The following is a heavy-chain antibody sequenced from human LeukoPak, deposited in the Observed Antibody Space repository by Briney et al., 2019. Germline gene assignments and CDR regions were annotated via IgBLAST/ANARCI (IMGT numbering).Heavy chain of an antibody. CDR1: GGSISSYC. J-gene: IGHJ3*02. V-gene: IGHV4-4*09. CDR3: ARHDYSNYGAFDI. Sequence: PSETLSLTCTVSGGSISSYCWSWIRQPPGKGLEWIGYIYTSGSTNYNPSLKSRVTISVDTSKNQFSLKLSSVTAADTAVYYCARHDYSNYGAFDIWGQGTMVTVSS. CDR2: IYTSGST. D-gene: IGHD4-11*01.